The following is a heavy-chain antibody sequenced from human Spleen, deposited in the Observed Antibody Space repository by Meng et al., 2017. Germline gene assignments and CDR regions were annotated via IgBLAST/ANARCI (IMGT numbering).Heavy chain of an antibody. D-gene: IGHD2-15*01. CDR1: GFTFRNYG. CDR2: ISSSASLQ. J-gene: IGHJ4*02. CDR3: VRDPVEHCSGGSCYSSDW. Sequence: GGSLRLSCAASGFTFRNYGMNWVRQAPGKGLEWVSSISSSASLQFYADSVKGRFTISRDNAKNSLSLQMSSLRVEDTAVYYCVRDPVEHCSGGSCYSSDWWGQGTRVTVSS. V-gene: IGHV3-21*01.